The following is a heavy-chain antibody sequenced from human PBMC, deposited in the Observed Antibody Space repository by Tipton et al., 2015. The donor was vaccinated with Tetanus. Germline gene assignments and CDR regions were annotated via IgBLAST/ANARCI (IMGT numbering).Heavy chain of an antibody. CDR3: ARVVAVLRYFDWLPLHMDV. CDR2: IYKSGNT. J-gene: IGHJ6*02. CDR1: VGSISSSDYY. Sequence: TLSLTCTVSVGSISSSDYYWSWVRQSPGEGLEWIGHIYKSGNTYYKPSLKSRVAISIDASKNQFSLKLNSMTAADTAVYYCARVVAVLRYFDWLPLHMDVWGQGTTVSVSS. D-gene: IGHD3-9*01. V-gene: IGHV4-30-4*01.